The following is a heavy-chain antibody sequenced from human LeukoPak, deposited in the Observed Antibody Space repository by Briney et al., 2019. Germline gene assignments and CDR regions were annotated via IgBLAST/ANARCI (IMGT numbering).Heavy chain of an antibody. CDR2: IIPIFGTA. V-gene: IGHV1-69*05. CDR3: ARARGDFWSGYYINYYYYYMDV. CDR1: GGTFSSYA. D-gene: IGHD3-3*01. Sequence: VASVKVFCKASGGTFSSYAISWVRQAPGQGLEWMGGIIPIFGTANYAQKFQGRVTITTDESTSTAYMELSSLRSEDTAVYYCARARGDFWSGYYINYYYYYMDVWGKGTTVTVSS. J-gene: IGHJ6*03.